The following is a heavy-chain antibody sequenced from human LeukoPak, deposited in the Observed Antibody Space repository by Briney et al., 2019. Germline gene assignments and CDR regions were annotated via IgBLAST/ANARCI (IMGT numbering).Heavy chain of an antibody. Sequence: PGGSLRLSCAASGFTFSNYAMTWVRQSPGKGLEWVSVIGGGGDTYYSDSVQGRFTISRDNSKNTLYLQMNSLKADDTAVYYCAKYYAARSRSFDFWGQGTLVTVSS. D-gene: IGHD3-10*01. V-gene: IGHV3-23*01. CDR3: AKYYAARSRSFDF. J-gene: IGHJ4*02. CDR2: IGGGGDT. CDR1: GFTFSNYA.